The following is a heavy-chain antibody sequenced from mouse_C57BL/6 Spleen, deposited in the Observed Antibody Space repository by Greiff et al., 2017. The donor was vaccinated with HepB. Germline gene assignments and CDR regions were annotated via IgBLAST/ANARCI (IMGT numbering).Heavy chain of an antibody. CDR3: ARSDDYYGSSSPYYAMDY. CDR1: GYTFTDHT. D-gene: IGHD1-1*01. J-gene: IGHJ4*01. CDR2: IYPRDGST. Sequence: SDAELVKPGASVKISCKVSGYTFTDHTIHWMKQRPEQGLEWIGYIYPRDGSTKYNEKFKGKATLTADKSSSTAYMQLNSLTSEDSAVYFCARSDDYYGSSSPYYAMDYWGQGTSVTVSS. V-gene: IGHV1-78*01.